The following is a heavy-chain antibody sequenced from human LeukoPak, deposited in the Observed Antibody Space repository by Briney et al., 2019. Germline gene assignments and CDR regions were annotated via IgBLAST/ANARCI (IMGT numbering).Heavy chain of an antibody. CDR3: ARGLSAIVY. CDR2: INHSGST. V-gene: IGHV4-34*01. CDR1: GGSFSGYY. D-gene: IGHD2-15*01. J-gene: IGHJ4*02. Sequence: SETPSLTCAVYGGSFSGYYWSWIRQPPGKGLEWIGEINHSGSTNYNPSLKSRVTISVDTSKNQFSLKLSSVTAADTAVYYCARGLSAIVYWGQGTLVTVSS.